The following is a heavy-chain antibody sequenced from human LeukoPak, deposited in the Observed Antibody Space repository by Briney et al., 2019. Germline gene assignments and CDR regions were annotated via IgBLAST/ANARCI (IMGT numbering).Heavy chain of an antibody. D-gene: IGHD6-13*01. CDR3: ARGYSSSWYDWFDP. J-gene: IGHJ5*02. CDR2: IYHSGST. CDR1: GGFISSSNW. Sequence: SETLSLTCAVSGGFISSSNWWSWVRQPPGKGLEWIGEIYHSGSTNYNPSLKSRVTISVDKSKNQFSLKLSSVTAADTAVYYCARGYSSSWYDWFDPWGQGTLVTVSS. V-gene: IGHV4-4*02.